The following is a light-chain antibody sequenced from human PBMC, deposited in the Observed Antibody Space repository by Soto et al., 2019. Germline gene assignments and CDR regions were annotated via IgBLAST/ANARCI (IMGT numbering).Light chain of an antibody. V-gene: IGLV1-51*01. CDR2: DDN. CDR3: GSWDSSLSAYV. Sequence: QSVLTQPPSASGTPGQRVTISCSGSSSNIGSKTVNWYQQVPGTAPKLLIYDDNKRPSGIPDRFSGSKSGTSATLGITGFQTGDEADYYCGSWDSSLSAYVFGTGTKLTVL. CDR1: SSNIGSKT. J-gene: IGLJ1*01.